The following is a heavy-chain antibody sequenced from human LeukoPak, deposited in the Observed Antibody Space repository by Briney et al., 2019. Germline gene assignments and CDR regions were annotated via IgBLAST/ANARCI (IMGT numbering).Heavy chain of an antibody. CDR3: ARAGQYYYDSAGYFPDY. CDR2: IYYSGST. CDR1: GGSISSGDSY. V-gene: IGHV4-30-4*01. J-gene: IGHJ4*02. D-gene: IGHD3-22*01. Sequence: SQTLSLTCTVSGGSISSGDSYWSWIRQPPGKGLEWIGSIYYSGSTYYNPSLKSRVIISVDTSKNQFSLKLSSVTAADTAVYYCARAGQYYYDSAGYFPDYWGQGTLVTVSS.